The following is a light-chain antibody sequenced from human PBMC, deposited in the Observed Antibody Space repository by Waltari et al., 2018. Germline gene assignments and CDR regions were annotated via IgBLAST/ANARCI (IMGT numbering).Light chain of an antibody. CDR3: QQYNDWPYT. V-gene: IGKV3-15*01. CDR2: GAF. J-gene: IGKJ2*01. Sequence: EMVMTQSPATLSVSPGERATLSCRASQSVSSSLAWYQQKPGQAPRLLMYGAFTRATGISDRFSGSGSGTDFTLTISSLQSEDFAVYYCQQYNDWPYTFGQGTKLEIK. CDR1: QSVSSS.